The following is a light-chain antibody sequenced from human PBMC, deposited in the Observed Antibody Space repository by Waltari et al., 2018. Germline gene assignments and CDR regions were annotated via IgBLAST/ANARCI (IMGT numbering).Light chain of an antibody. J-gene: IGLJ2*01. CDR1: SSAFGSYNL. Sequence: QSALTPPASVSGSPGPSITISCTGASSAFGSYNLVSWYQQHPGKAPKVMIYEVTKRPSGVSDRFSGSRSGNTASLTISGLQPEDEADYYCCSYAGSGTLDVVFGGGTKLTVL. CDR2: EVT. CDR3: CSYAGSGTLDVV. V-gene: IGLV2-23*02.